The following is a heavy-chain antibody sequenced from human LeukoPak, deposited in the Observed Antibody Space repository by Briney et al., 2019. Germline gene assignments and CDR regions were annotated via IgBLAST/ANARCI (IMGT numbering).Heavy chain of an antibody. CDR3: AVKQSGWYP. D-gene: IGHD6-19*01. J-gene: IGHJ5*02. V-gene: IGHV3-53*01. CDR1: GFTVSSNY. Sequence: TGGSLRLSCAASGFTVSSNYMSWVRQAPGKGLGWVSVIYSGGSTYYADFLKGRFTISRDNSKNTLYLQMNSLRAEDTAVYYCAVKQSGWYPWGQGNLVTVSS. CDR2: IYSGGST.